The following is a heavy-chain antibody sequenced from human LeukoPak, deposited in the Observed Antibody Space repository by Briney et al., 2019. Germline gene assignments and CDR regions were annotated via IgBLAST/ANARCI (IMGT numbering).Heavy chain of an antibody. J-gene: IGHJ6*02. CDR3: ARLGGYCSADNCYLGFDYYYGMDV. CDR2: TYPGDNDT. V-gene: IGHV5-51*01. D-gene: IGHD2-15*01. CDR1: GYRFANYW. Sequence: GESLKISCKASGYRFANYWIAWVRQMPGKGLDWMGITYPGDNDTRYSPSFQGQVTISADKSVNTAYLQWSSLKASDTAIYYCARLGGYCSADNCYLGFDYYYGMDVWGQGTTVTVSS.